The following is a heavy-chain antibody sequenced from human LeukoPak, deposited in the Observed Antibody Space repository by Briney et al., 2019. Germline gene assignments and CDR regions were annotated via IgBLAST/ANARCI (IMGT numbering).Heavy chain of an antibody. V-gene: IGHV3-9*01. CDR3: ARVKQQLELRTLYYYYGMDV. CDR2: ISWNSGSI. J-gene: IGHJ6*02. D-gene: IGHD6-13*01. CDR1: GFTFDDYA. Sequence: GGSLRLSCAASGFTFDDYAMHWVRQAPGKGLEWVSGISWNSGSIGYADSVKGRFTISRDNSKNTLYLQMNSLRAEDTAVYYCARVKQQLELRTLYYYYGMDVWGQGTTVTVSS.